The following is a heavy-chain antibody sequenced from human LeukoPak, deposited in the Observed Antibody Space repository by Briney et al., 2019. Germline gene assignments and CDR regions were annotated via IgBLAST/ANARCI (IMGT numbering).Heavy chain of an antibody. J-gene: IGHJ4*02. CDR3: ARGPNTYYDFWSGYYPDFDY. Sequence: GASVKVSCKASGGTFSSYAISWVRQAPGQGLEWMGGIIPIFGTANYAQKFQGRVTNTADESTSTAYMELSSLRFEDTAVYYCARGPNTYYDFWSGYYPDFDYWGQGTLVTVS. V-gene: IGHV1-69*13. CDR2: IIPIFGTA. CDR1: GGTFSSYA. D-gene: IGHD3-3*01.